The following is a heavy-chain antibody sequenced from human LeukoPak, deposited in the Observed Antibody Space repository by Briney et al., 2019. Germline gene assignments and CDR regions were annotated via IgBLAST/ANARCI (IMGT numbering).Heavy chain of an antibody. V-gene: IGHV4-59*08. Sequence: SETLSLTCTVSGGSINGYYWTWIRQPPGKGLEWIGYIYYSGSTNYNPSLKSRVTISVDTSKNQFSLKLSSVTAADTAVYYCARHGVGPAAGAFDIWGQETMVTVSS. D-gene: IGHD6-13*01. CDR3: ARHGVGPAAGAFDI. J-gene: IGHJ3*02. CDR1: GGSINGYY. CDR2: IYYSGST.